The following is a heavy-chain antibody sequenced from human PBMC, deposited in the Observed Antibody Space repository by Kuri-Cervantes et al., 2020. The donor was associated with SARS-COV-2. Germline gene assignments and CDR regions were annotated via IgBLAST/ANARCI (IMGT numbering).Heavy chain of an antibody. J-gene: IGHJ3*02. CDR2: INPSGGST. CDR1: GYTFTSYY. D-gene: IGHD6-6*01. V-gene: IGHV1-46*01. Sequence: ASVKVSCKASGYTFTSYYMHWVRQAPGQGLEWMGIINPSGGSTSYAQKLQGRVTMTTDTSTSTACMELRSLRSDDTAVYYCARGGESSSSLPIVFYIWGQGTMVTVSS. CDR3: ARGGESSSSLPIVFYI.